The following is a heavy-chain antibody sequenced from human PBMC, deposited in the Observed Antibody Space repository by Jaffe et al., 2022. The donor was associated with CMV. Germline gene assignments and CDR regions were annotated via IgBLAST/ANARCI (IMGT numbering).Heavy chain of an antibody. D-gene: IGHD3-9*01. J-gene: IGHJ5*02. CDR1: GGSISSSSYY. V-gene: IGHV4-39*01. CDR2: IYYSGST. Sequence: QLQLQESGPGLVKPSETLSLTCTVSGGSISSSSYYWGWIRQPPGKGLEWIGSIYYSGSTYYNPSLKSRVTISVDTSKNQFSLKLSSVTAADTAVYYCARHHTFPWLALVINWFDPWGQGTLVTVSS. CDR3: ARHHTFPWLALVINWFDP.